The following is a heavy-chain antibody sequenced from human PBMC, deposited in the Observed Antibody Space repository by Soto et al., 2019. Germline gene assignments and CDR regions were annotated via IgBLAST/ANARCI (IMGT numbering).Heavy chain of an antibody. Sequence: GASVKVSCKASGFTFADSAVQWVRQARGQRLEWIGWVVVDSGNTNYAQRFQERVTITRDMSTNTAYMELSSLRSEDTAVYYCAAEARGYGSGSYYGPTYYFGMDVWGQGTTVTVSS. CDR2: VVVDSGNT. V-gene: IGHV1-58*01. CDR3: AAEARGYGSGSYYGPTYYFGMDV. D-gene: IGHD3-10*01. J-gene: IGHJ6*02. CDR1: GFTFADSA.